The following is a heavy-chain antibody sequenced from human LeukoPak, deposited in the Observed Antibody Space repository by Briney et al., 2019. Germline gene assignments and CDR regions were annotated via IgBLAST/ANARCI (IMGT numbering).Heavy chain of an antibody. Sequence: SGGSTSYAQKFQGRVTMTRDTSTSTVYMELSSLRSEDTAVYYCARDPGDIAVAGTDFDYWGQGTLVTVSS. CDR2: SGGST. V-gene: IGHV1-46*01. D-gene: IGHD6-19*01. J-gene: IGHJ4*02. CDR3: ARDPGDIAVAGTDFDY.